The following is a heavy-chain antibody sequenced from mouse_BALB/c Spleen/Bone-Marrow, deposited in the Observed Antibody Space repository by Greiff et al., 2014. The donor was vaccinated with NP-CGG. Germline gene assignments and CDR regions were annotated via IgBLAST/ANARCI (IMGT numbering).Heavy chain of an antibody. J-gene: IGHJ2*01. CDR3: ARYYYGFLDY. Sequence: VKLMESGPGLVAPSQTLSITCTVSGFSLTSYGVHWVRQSPGKGLEWLGVIWAGGSTNYNSALMSRLSISKDNSKSQVFLKMNSLQTDDTAMCYCARYYYGFLDYWGQGTTLTVSS. D-gene: IGHD1-2*01. CDR2: IWAGGST. V-gene: IGHV2-9*02. CDR1: GFSLTSYG.